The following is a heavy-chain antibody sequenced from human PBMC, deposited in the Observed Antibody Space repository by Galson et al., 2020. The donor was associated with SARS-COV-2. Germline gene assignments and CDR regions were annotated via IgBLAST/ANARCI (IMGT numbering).Heavy chain of an antibody. Sequence: GESLKISCAASGFTFSNYAMHWVRQGPGKGLEWVAVISHDGSNKYYADSVKGRFTISRDNSKSTVYLQMNSLRAEDTAVYYCARDPRYYYCSGTYIDWGQGTLVTVSS. CDR1: GFTFSNYA. CDR3: ARDPRYYYCSGTYID. CDR2: ISHDGSNK. D-gene: IGHD3-10*01. J-gene: IGHJ4*02. V-gene: IGHV3-30-3*01.